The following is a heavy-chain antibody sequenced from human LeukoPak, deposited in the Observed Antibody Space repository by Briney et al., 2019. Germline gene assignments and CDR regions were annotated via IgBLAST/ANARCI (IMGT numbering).Heavy chain of an antibody. CDR2: ISGNGGST. Sequence: GGSLRLSCAASGFTFSSYAMGWVRQAPGKGLEWVSAISGNGGSTYYADSVKGRFTISRDNSKNTLYLQMNSLRAEDTAVYYCAKSKYCSGGSCYPKQLNFDYWGQGTLVTVSS. D-gene: IGHD2-15*01. CDR3: AKSKYCSGGSCYPKQLNFDY. CDR1: GFTFSSYA. J-gene: IGHJ4*02. V-gene: IGHV3-23*01.